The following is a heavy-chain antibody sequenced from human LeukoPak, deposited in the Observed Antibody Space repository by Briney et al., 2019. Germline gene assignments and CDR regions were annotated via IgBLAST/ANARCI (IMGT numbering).Heavy chain of an antibody. CDR2: IDHSGST. D-gene: IGHD4-17*01. CDR3: ARLKATVSIHAYFDS. V-gene: IGHV4-59*01. CDR1: GGSFSSYY. J-gene: IGHJ4*02. Sequence: SEALSLTCTVSGGSFSSYYWTWIRQPPGKGLEWIGYIDHSGSTNYNPSLKSRVSISSDTSKNQFSLELSSVTAADTAVYYCARLKATVSIHAYFDSWGQGTLVTVSS.